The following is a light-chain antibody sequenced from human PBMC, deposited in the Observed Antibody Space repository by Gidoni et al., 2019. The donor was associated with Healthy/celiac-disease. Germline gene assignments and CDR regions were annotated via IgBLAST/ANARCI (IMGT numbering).Light chain of an antibody. CDR1: QSVSSSY. V-gene: IGKV3-20*01. CDR3: QQYGSSRG. J-gene: IGKJ1*01. CDR2: GAS. Sequence: EIVLTQSPGTLSLSTGERATLSCRASQSVSSSYLAWYQQKPGQAPRLLIYGASSRATGIPDRFSGSGSGTDFTLTISRLEPEDFAVYYCQQYGSSRGFGQGTKVEIK.